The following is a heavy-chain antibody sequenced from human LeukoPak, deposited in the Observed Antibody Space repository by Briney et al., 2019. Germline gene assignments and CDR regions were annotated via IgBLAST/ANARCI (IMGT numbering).Heavy chain of an antibody. Sequence: PGGSLRLSCAASGFTFDEYAMHWVRHAPGKGLEWVSGISWSSGSIVYADSVKGRFTISRDNAKNSLYLQMNSLRAEDMALYYCAKAYCSSAICYQDYWGQGTLVTVSS. V-gene: IGHV3-9*03. J-gene: IGHJ4*02. CDR2: ISWSSGSI. D-gene: IGHD2-2*01. CDR3: AKAYCSSAICYQDY. CDR1: GFTFDEYA.